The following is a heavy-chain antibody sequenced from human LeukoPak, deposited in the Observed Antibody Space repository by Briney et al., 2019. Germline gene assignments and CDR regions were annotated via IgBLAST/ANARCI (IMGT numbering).Heavy chain of an antibody. D-gene: IGHD3-10*01. V-gene: IGHV4-34*01. CDR3: ARTTYYYGSGSYSYYFDY. CDR1: GGSFSGYY. Sequence: SETLSLTCAVYGGSFSGYYWSWIRQPPGKGLEWLGEINHSGSTNYNPSLKSRVTISVDTSKNQFSLKLSSVTAADTAVYYCARTTYYYGSGSYSYYFDYWGQGTLVAVSS. CDR2: INHSGST. J-gene: IGHJ4*02.